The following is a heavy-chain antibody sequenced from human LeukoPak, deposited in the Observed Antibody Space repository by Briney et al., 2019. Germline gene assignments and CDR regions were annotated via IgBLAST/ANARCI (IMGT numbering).Heavy chain of an antibody. CDR2: IYTSGST. CDR1: GASISSHS. Sequence: SETLSLTCTVSGASISSHSWNWIRLPAGKGLEWIGRIYTSGSTNSNPSLKSRVTMSVDTSKNQFSLMLSSVTAADTAVYYCARSFVGELPEDYYYYYMDVWGKGTTVTVSS. D-gene: IGHD1-26*01. V-gene: IGHV4-4*07. CDR3: ARSFVGELPEDYYYYYMDV. J-gene: IGHJ6*03.